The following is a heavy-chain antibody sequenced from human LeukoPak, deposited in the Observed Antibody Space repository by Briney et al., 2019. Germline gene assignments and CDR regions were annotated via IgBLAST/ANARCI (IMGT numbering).Heavy chain of an antibody. Sequence: GGSLRLSCAASGFTFSSYAMSWVRQAPGKGLEWVSATSGSGHSTYYADSVKGRFTISRDNSKNTLYLQMNGLRAEDTAVYYCATTLAGYFDLWGRGTLVTVSS. J-gene: IGHJ2*01. V-gene: IGHV3-23*01. CDR1: GFTFSSYA. D-gene: IGHD1-1*01. CDR2: TSGSGHST. CDR3: ATTLAGYFDL.